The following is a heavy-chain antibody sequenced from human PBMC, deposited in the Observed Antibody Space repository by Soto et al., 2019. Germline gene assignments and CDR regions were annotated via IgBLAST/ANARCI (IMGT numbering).Heavy chain of an antibody. J-gene: IGHJ4*02. D-gene: IGHD2-21*02. CDR1: GGSISSYY. V-gene: IGHV4-59*01. CDR3: ARDSVTEFDY. Sequence: SETLSLTCTVSGGSISSYYWSWIRQPPGKGLEWIGYIYYSGSTNYNPSLKSRVTISVDTSKNQFSLKLSSVTAADTAVYYCARDSVTEFDYWGQRTLVTVSS. CDR2: IYYSGST.